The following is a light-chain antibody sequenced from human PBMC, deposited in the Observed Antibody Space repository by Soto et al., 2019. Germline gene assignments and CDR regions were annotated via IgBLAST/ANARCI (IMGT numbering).Light chain of an antibody. CDR2: YNN. J-gene: IGLJ2*01. CDR3: AAWDDSLNGVI. Sequence: QPVLTQPPSASGTPGQRVTISCSGSSSNIGSNSVNWFQQFPGAAPKVLIYYNNRRPSGVPDRFSGSKSGTSAALAISGLPSEDEADYYCAAWDDSLNGVIFGGGTKLTVL. V-gene: IGLV1-44*01. CDR1: SSNIGSNS.